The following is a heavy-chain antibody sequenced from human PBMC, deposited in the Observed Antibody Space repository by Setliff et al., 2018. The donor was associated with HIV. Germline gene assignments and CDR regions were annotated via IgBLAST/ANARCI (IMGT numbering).Heavy chain of an antibody. J-gene: IGHJ4*01. CDR1: GFTFNTYA. CDR2: ISGSGDRT. CDR3: AKDGISGGAYPPYYFDY. D-gene: IGHD2-15*01. V-gene: IGHV3-23*01. Sequence: PGESLKISCAASGFTFNTYAMSWVRQAPGKGLEWVSVISGSGDRTFYADSVKGRFTISRDNSKNTLYLQINGLRVEDTAIYYCAKDGISGGAYPPYYFDYWGHGTLVTVSS.